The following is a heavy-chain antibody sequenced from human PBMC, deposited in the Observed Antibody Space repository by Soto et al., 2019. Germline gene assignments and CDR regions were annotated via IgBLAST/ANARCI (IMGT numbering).Heavy chain of an antibody. J-gene: IGHJ5*01. CDR3: VKDHIAIAGIGLYKSFDS. CDR2: ITSNGRTT. CDR1: GFTFSTYA. V-gene: IGHV3-64D*06. D-gene: IGHD2-21*01. Sequence: PGGSLRLSCSASGFTFSTYAMHWVRQAPGKGLEYIAGITSNGRTTSYKDSVKGRFIISRDNSESTLYLQMSSLRFDDTAVYFCVKDHIAIAGIGLYKSFDSWGQGLRVTLS.